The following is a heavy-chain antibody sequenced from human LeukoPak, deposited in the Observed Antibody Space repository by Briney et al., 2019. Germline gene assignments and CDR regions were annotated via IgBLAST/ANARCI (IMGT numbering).Heavy chain of an antibody. D-gene: IGHD6-6*01. CDR3: ARHESDSSSAAFDS. CDR1: GGSFSGYF. J-gene: IGHJ3*01. V-gene: IGHV4-34*01. Sequence: PSETLSLTCAVHGGSFSGYFWSWIRQPPGKGLEYIGEINHSGHTTYNPSLKSRVTISVNTSKNQFSLSMISVTAADTAVYYCARHESDSSSAAFDSWGQGTMVIVST. CDR2: INHSGHT.